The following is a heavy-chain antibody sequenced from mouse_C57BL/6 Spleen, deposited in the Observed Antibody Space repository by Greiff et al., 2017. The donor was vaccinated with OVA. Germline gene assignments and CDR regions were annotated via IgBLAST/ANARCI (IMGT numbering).Heavy chain of an antibody. D-gene: IGHD4-1*01. CDR1: VYTFTDYE. Sequence: VQLQPSGAELVRPGASVTLSCKASVYTFTDYEMHWVKQTPVHGLEWIGAIDPETGGTAYNQKFKGKAILTADKSSSTAYMELRSLTSEDSAVYYCTRSGTYYYFDYWGQGTTLTVSS. V-gene: IGHV1-15*01. CDR3: TRSGTYYYFDY. J-gene: IGHJ2*01. CDR2: IDPETGGT.